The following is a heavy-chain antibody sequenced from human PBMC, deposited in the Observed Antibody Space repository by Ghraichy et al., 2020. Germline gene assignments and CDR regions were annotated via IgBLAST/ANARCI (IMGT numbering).Heavy chain of an antibody. CDR2: ISGSGGST. J-gene: IGHJ5*02. CDR3: AKSGGITIFGVVSWFDP. V-gene: IGHV3-23*01. CDR1: GFTFSSYA. Sequence: GGSLRLSCAASGFTFSSYAMSWVRQAPGKGLEWVSAISGSGGSTYYADSVKGRFTISRDNSKNTLYLQMNSLRAEDTAVYYCAKSGGITIFGVVSWFDPWGQGTLVT. D-gene: IGHD3-3*01.